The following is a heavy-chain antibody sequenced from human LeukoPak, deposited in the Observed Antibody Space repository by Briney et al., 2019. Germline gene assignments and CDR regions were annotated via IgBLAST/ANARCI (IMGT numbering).Heavy chain of an antibody. J-gene: IGHJ2*01. Sequence: PGGSLRLSCAASGFTFSSYGMHWVRQAPGKGLVWVAVIWYDGNNKYYADSVKGRFTISRDNSKNTLYLQMNSLRAEDTAVYYCAKDNFIVATILGWYFDLWGRGTLVTVSS. CDR3: AKDNFIVATILGWYFDL. CDR1: GFTFSSYG. CDR2: IWYDGNNK. V-gene: IGHV3-33*06. D-gene: IGHD5-12*01.